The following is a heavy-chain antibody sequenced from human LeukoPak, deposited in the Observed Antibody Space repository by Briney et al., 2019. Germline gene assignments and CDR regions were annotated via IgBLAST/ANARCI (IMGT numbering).Heavy chain of an antibody. CDR3: ARANHGVADY. CDR1: GFTVSSNY. CDR2: VYSGGST. J-gene: IGHJ4*02. V-gene: IGHV3-66*01. D-gene: IGHD1-14*01. Sequence: GGSLRLSCAASGFTVSSNYMSWVRQAPGKGLEWVSVVYSGGSTYYADSVKGRFTISRDNSKNTLYLQMNSLRAEDTAVYYCARANHGVADYWGQGTLVTVSS.